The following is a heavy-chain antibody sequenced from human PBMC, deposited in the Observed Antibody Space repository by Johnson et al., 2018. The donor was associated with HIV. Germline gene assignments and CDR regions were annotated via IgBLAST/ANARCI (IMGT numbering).Heavy chain of an antibody. CDR3: ARRGNYLADAFDI. J-gene: IGHJ3*02. D-gene: IGHD1-7*01. V-gene: IGHV3-NL1*01. CDR2: VYSGGST. CDR1: GFTFSYYG. Sequence: QVQLVESGGGVVQPGKSLRLSCAASGFTFSYYGMHWVRQAPGKGLEWVSVVYSGGSTYSADSVKGRFTISRDNSENTLYLQMNSLRAEDTAVYYCARRGNYLADAFDIWGQGTMVTVSS.